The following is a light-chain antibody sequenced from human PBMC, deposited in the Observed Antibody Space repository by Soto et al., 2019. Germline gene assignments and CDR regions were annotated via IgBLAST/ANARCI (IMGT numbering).Light chain of an antibody. CDR3: GSWDSSLSAYV. V-gene: IGLV1-51*01. CDR2: DDN. CDR1: SSNIGGNS. J-gene: IGLJ1*01. Sequence: QSVLTQPPSVSAAPEQRVTIACAGSSSNIGGNSVSWYQQLPGTAPKLLFYDDNKRPSGIPDRLSGSKSGTSATLGITGFQTGDEADYYCGSWDSSLSAYVFGTGTKVTVL.